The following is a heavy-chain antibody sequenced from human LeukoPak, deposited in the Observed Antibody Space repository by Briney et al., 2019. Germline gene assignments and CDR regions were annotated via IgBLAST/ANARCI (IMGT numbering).Heavy chain of an antibody. CDR2: ITGSSSYI. CDR3: ARGDYYSYGLDV. CDR1: GFTFSDYS. Sequence: GGSLRLSCAASGFTFSDYSMNWVRQAPGKGLEWVSSITGSSSYIYYADSLKGRFTVSRDNAKSSLSLQMNSLRAEDTAVYYCARGDYYSYGLDVWGQGTTVTVSS. J-gene: IGHJ6*02. V-gene: IGHV3-21*01.